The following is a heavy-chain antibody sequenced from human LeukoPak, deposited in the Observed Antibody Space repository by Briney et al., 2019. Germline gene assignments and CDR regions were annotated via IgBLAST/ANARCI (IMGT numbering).Heavy chain of an antibody. V-gene: IGHV1-69*13. Sequence: ASVKVSCKXSGGTFSSYAISWVRQAPRQGLEWMGGIIPIFGTANYAQKFQGRVTITADESTSTAYMELSSLRSEDTAVYYCAVYCSSTSCYLDYWGQGTLVTVSS. CDR1: GGTFSSYA. CDR2: IIPIFGTA. J-gene: IGHJ4*02. CDR3: AVYCSSTSCYLDY. D-gene: IGHD2-2*01.